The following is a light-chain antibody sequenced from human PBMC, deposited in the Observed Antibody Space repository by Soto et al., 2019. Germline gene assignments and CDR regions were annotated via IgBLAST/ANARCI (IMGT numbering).Light chain of an antibody. CDR3: QSYDSSLSGSRV. V-gene: IGLV1-40*01. Sequence: QSVLTQPPSVSGAPGQRVTISCTGSSSNIGAGYDVHWYQQLPGTAPKLLIYGNSNRPSGVPDRFSGSKSGTSAFLAFTGLQAEDEADYYCQSYDSSLSGSRVFGTGTKVTVL. CDR2: GNS. J-gene: IGLJ1*01. CDR1: SSNIGAGYD.